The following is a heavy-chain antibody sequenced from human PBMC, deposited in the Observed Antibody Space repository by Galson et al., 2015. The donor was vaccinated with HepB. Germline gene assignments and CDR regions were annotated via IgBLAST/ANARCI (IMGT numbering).Heavy chain of an antibody. V-gene: IGHV1-18*04. D-gene: IGHD3-22*01. Sequence: SVKVSCKASGYSFTNYGISWVRQAPGQGLEWMGWISIYHDNTNYAQRFQGRLTMTKDTSTTTGYMELRSLRSDDTAVYYCVRDWDSSGYPGPYDAFDIWGQGTVVTVSS. J-gene: IGHJ3*02. CDR3: VRDWDSSGYPGPYDAFDI. CDR1: GYSFTNYG. CDR2: ISIYHDNT.